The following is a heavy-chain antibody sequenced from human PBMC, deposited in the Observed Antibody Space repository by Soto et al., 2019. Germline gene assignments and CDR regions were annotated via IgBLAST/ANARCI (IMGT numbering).Heavy chain of an antibody. D-gene: IGHD2-2*01. CDR2: ISSSSSTI. Sequence: LRLSCAASGFTFSSYSMNWVRQAPGKGLEWVSYISSSSSTIYYADSVKGRFTISRDNAKNSLYLQMNSLRDEDTAVYYCARGFPQNLGYCSSTSCSDFDYWGQGTLVTVSS. CDR1: GFTFSSYS. J-gene: IGHJ4*02. CDR3: ARGFPQNLGYCSSTSCSDFDY. V-gene: IGHV3-48*02.